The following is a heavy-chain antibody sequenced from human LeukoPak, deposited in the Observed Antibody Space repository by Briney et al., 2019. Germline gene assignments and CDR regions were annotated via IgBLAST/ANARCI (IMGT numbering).Heavy chain of an antibody. CDR1: GFTFSSYA. Sequence: GGSLRLSCAASGFTFSSYAMSWVRQAPGKGPEWVSTISGSGGSTYYADSVKGRFTISRDNSRNTLYLQMNSLRAEDTAVYYCAKGHNTHYYYGMDVWGQGTTVTVSS. D-gene: IGHD2-15*01. CDR2: ISGSGGST. V-gene: IGHV3-23*01. CDR3: AKGHNTHYYYGMDV. J-gene: IGHJ6*02.